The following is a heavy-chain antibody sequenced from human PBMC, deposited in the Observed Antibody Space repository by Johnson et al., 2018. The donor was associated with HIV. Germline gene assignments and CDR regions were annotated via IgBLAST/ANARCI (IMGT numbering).Heavy chain of an antibody. CDR2: IKQDGSEK. CDR1: GFTFSSYW. D-gene: IGHD1-14*01. Sequence: VQLVESGGGVVQPGRSLRLSCAASGFTFSSYWMSWVRQAPGKGLEWMANIKQDGSEKYYVDSVRGRFTISRDNAKNSLYLQMNSLRAEDTAVYYCARDPDLDAFDIWGQGTMVTVSS. V-gene: IGHV3-7*05. J-gene: IGHJ3*02. CDR3: ARDPDLDAFDI.